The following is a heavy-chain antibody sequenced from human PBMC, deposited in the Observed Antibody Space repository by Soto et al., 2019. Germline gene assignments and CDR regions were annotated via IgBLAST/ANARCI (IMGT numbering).Heavy chain of an antibody. V-gene: IGHV4-59*01. CDR2: IYYSGST. CDR3: ARLGYCSSTSCYVLILDY. Sequence: SETLSLTCAVYGGSFSGYYWSWIRQPPGKGLEWIGYIYYSGSTNYNPSLKSRVTISVDTSKNQFSLKLSSVTAADTAVYYCARLGYCSSTSCYVLILDYWGQGTLVTVSS. D-gene: IGHD2-2*01. CDR1: GGSFSGYY. J-gene: IGHJ4*02.